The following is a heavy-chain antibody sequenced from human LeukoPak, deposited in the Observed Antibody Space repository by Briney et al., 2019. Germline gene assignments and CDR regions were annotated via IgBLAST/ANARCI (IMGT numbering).Heavy chain of an antibody. V-gene: IGHV1-24*01. D-gene: IGHD3-9*01. CDR3: ATVLRYFDWSYAFDI. CDR1: GYTLTELS. Sequence: ASVKVSCKVSGYTLTELSMHWVRQAPGKGLEWMGGFDPEDGETIYAQKFQGRVTITEDTSTDTAYMELSSLRSEDTAVYYCATVLRYFDWSYAFDIWGQGTMVTVSS. J-gene: IGHJ3*02. CDR2: FDPEDGET.